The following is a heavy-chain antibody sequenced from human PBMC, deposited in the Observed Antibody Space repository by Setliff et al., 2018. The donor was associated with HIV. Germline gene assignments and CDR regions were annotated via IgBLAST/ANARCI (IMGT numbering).Heavy chain of an antibody. J-gene: IGHJ3*01. Sequence: GASVKVSCKATEFSILANKMNWVRQAPGQGLEWIGRISPDNGAAEYAPQFQGRVTMTVDTSISTAYLEIPRLTSDDAAVYYCELPRVFDSCHDWGQGTMVTVSS. CDR3: ELPRVFDSCHD. V-gene: IGHV1-2*06. CDR1: EFSILANK. D-gene: IGHD1-26*01. CDR2: ISPDNGAA.